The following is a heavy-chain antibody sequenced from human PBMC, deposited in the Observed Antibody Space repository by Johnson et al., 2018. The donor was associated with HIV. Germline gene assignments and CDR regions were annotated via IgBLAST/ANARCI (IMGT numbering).Heavy chain of an antibody. CDR2: ISYDGSNK. Sequence: QVQLVESGGGVVQPGRSLRLSCAASGFTFSSYAMHWVRQAPGKGLEWVAVISYDGSNKYYADSVMGRFTISRDNSKNTLYLQMNSLRAEDTAVYYCARVRLPDAFDIWGQGTMVTVSS. CDR1: GFTFSSYA. CDR3: ARVRLPDAFDI. J-gene: IGHJ3*02. V-gene: IGHV3-30*04.